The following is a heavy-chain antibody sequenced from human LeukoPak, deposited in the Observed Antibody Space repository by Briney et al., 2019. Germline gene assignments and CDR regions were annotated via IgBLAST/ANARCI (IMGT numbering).Heavy chain of an antibody. Sequence: PSETLSLTCTVSRGSISTYYWSWIRQPPGKGLEWIGCSHYSGSTNYNPSLKSRVTISVDTSKNQFSLRLNSVTAADTAVYYCASQGIPAAEFDYWGQGTLVTVSS. CDR1: RGSISTYY. J-gene: IGHJ4*02. D-gene: IGHD6-13*01. CDR3: ASQGIPAAEFDY. V-gene: IGHV4-59*08. CDR2: SHYSGST.